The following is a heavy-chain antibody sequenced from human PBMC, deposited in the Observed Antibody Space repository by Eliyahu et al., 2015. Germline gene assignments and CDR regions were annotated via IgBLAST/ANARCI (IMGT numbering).Heavy chain of an antibody. V-gene: IGHV3-30-3*01. CDR2: XSYDGSNK. D-gene: IGHD3-22*01. CDR1: GXTFXXYA. J-gene: IGHJ4*02. Sequence: QVQLVESGGGVVQPGRSLXLSXXXSGXTFXXYAMHWXRQAPGKGLEWVAVXSYDGSNKYYADSVKGRFTISRDNSKNTLYLQMNSLRAEDTAVYYCARDRNYYDSSGYLDYWGQGTLVTVSS. CDR3: ARDRNYYDSSGYLDY.